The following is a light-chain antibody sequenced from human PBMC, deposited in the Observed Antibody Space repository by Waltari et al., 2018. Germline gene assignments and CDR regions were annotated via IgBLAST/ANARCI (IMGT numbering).Light chain of an antibody. J-gene: IGKJ1*01. Sequence: EVVLTQSPATLSASPGERATLSCRASQSVSINLAWYQQKPGQAPRLLIHGASTRATGVPARFSGSGAGTDFTLTISSLQSEDSAVYYCQWYNNWPPGRTFGQGTKVEIK. CDR2: GAS. CDR3: QWYNNWPPGRT. CDR1: QSVSIN. V-gene: IGKV3-15*01.